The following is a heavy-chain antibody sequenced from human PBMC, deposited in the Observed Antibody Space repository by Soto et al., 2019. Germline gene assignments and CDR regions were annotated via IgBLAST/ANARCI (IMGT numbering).Heavy chain of an antibody. D-gene: IGHD6-6*01. V-gene: IGHV1-69*13. J-gene: IGHJ4*02. CDR3: AGGYSSSSPLGY. Sequence: SVKVSCKASGGTLSSYAISWVRQAPGQGLEWMGGIIPIFGTANYAQKFQGRVTITADESTSTAYMELSSLRPEDTAVYYCAGGYSSSSPLGYWGQGTLVTVSS. CDR1: GGTLSSYA. CDR2: IIPIFGTA.